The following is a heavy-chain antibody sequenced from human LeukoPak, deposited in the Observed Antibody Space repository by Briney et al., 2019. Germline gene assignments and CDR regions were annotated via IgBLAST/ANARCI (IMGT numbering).Heavy chain of an antibody. J-gene: IGHJ6*03. V-gene: IGHV1-18*01. CDR1: GYTFTSYG. Sequence: GASVKVSCKASGYTFTSYGISWVRQAPGQGLEWMGWISAYNGNTNYAQKLQGRVTMTTDTSTSTAYMELRSLRSDDTAVYYCASLAVVVVAATTRRYYYYYMDVWGKGTTVTVSS. CDR3: ASLAVVVVAATTRRYYYYYMDV. D-gene: IGHD2-15*01. CDR2: ISAYNGNT.